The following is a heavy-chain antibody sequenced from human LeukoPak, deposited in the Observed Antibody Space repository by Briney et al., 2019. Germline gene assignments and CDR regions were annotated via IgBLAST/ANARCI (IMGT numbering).Heavy chain of an antibody. D-gene: IGHD3-3*01. CDR3: ASTGTYYDFWSGYYPLSFDY. V-gene: IGHV4-31*03. CDR1: GGSISSGGYY. CDR2: IYYSGST. Sequence: PSQTLSLPCTVSGGSISSGGYYWSWIRQHPGKVLEWIGYIYYSGSTYYNPSLKSRVTVSVDTSKNQFSLKLSSVTAADTAVYYCASTGTYYDFWSGYYPLSFDYWGQGTLVSVSS. J-gene: IGHJ4*02.